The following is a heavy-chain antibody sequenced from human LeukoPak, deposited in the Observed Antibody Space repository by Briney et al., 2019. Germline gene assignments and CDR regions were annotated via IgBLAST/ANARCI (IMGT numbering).Heavy chain of an antibody. Sequence: GASAKVSCKASGNTFTSYAITWVRQAPGQGLEWMGWISAYNGNTNYAQKLQGRVTMTTDTSTSTAYMELRSLRSDDTALYYCARFGLGKHIEVAGIPFDIWGQGTMVTVSS. CDR2: ISAYNGNT. J-gene: IGHJ3*02. V-gene: IGHV1-18*01. CDR3: ARFGLGKHIEVAGIPFDI. CDR1: GNTFTSYA. D-gene: IGHD6-19*01.